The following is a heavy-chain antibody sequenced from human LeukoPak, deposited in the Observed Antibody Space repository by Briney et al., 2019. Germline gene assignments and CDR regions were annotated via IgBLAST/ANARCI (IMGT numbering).Heavy chain of an antibody. CDR3: ATLWSSSSWWDAFDI. CDR1: GGTFSSYA. J-gene: IGHJ3*02. CDR2: IIPILGIA. Sequence: SVKVSCKASGGTFSSYAISWVRQAPGQGLEWMGRIIPILGIANYAQKFQGRVTITADKSTSTAYMELSSLRSEDTAVYYCATLWSSSSWWDAFDIWGQGTMVTVSS. V-gene: IGHV1-69*04. D-gene: IGHD6-13*01.